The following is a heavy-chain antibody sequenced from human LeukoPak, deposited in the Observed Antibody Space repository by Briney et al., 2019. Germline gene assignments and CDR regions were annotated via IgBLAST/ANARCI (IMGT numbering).Heavy chain of an antibody. CDR1: GYTFADDY. V-gene: IGHV1-2*02. D-gene: IGHD3-9*01. CDR2: INVNSGGT. Sequence: ASVKVSCKASGYTFADDYIHWVRQAPGQGLEWMGWINVNSGGTNYAQKFYARVTMTRDTSISTAYMELSRLRSDDTAVFYCARSPHILTGENFDFWGQGTLVTVSS. J-gene: IGHJ4*02. CDR3: ARSPHILTGENFDF.